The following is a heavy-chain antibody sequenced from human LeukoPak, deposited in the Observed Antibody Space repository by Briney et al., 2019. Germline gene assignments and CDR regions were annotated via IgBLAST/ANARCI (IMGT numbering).Heavy chain of an antibody. V-gene: IGHV4-34*01. CDR1: GGSFSGYY. CDR2: INHSGST. J-gene: IGHJ5*02. CDR3: ARLRSMFRGPNWFDP. Sequence: SETLSLTCAVYGGSFSGYYWSWIRQPPGKGLEWIGEINHSGSTNYNPSLKSRVTISVDTSKNQFSLKLSSVTAADTAMYYCARLRSMFRGPNWFDPWGQGTLVTVSS. D-gene: IGHD3-10*01.